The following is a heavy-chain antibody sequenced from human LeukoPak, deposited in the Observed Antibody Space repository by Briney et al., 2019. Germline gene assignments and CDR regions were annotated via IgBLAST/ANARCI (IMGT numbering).Heavy chain of an antibody. D-gene: IGHD3-22*01. Sequence: PGGSLRLSCAASGFSVSEYYVTRVRQAPGKGLEWISYITRENWIYYSDSVKGRFTISRDHAKNSVYLEMNSLRVDDTAVYYCARGLHLDSSGSLYYWGQGTQVTVSS. V-gene: IGHV3-69-1*01. J-gene: IGHJ4*02. CDR1: GFSVSEYY. CDR3: ARGLHLDSSGSLYY. CDR2: ITRENWI.